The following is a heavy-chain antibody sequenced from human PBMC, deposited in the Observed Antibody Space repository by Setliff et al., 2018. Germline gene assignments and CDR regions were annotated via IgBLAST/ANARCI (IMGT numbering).Heavy chain of an antibody. V-gene: IGHV4-4*08. J-gene: IGHJ6*02. Sequence: SETLSLTCTVSGGSISPYFWSWIRQSPGKGLEWIGYIYHNGNTNFNPSLKSRVTMSVDTSKNQFALNLTSVTAADTAVYYCARDRSAYSYGLDVWGQGTTVTVSS. CDR2: IYHNGNT. CDR1: GGSISPYF. CDR3: ARDRSAYSYGLDV.